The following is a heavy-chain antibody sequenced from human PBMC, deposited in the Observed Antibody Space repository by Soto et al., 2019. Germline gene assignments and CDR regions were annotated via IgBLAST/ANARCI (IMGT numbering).Heavy chain of an antibody. CDR1: GSTFSNDW. J-gene: IGHJ6*02. Sequence: GGSLRLSCAVSGSTFSNDWMHWVRQAPGKGLVWVSHINSDGTSTNYADFVKGRFTIARDNAKNTVYLQMNSLRAEDTAVYYCARDRSYSLDVWGQGTTVTVSS. CDR3: ARDRSYSLDV. V-gene: IGHV3-74*01. CDR2: INSDGTST.